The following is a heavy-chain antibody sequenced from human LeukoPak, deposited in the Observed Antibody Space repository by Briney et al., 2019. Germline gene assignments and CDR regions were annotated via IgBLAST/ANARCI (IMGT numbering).Heavy chain of an antibody. CDR1: GFTFSSYS. Sequence: GGSLRLSCAASGFTFSSYSMNWVRQAPGKGLEWVSSISSSSSYIYYADSVKGRFTISRDNAKNSLYLQMNSLRAEDTAVYYCARHYASGRYNWFDSWGQGALVTVSS. CDR2: ISSSSSYI. J-gene: IGHJ5*01. V-gene: IGHV3-21*01. CDR3: ARHYASGRYNWFDS. D-gene: IGHD3-10*01.